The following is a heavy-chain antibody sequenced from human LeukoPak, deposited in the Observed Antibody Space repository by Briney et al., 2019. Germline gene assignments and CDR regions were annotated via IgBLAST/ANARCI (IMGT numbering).Heavy chain of an antibody. J-gene: IGHJ4*02. V-gene: IGHV3-23*01. CDR3: AKAAVVITSYYFDY. CDR2: ISGSGGST. Sequence: GGSLRLSCAASGFTFSRYWMFWVRQAPGKGLEWVSAISGSGGSTYYADSVKGRFTISRDNSKNTLYLQMNSLRAEDTAVYYCAKAAVVITSYYFDYWGQGTLVTVSS. CDR1: GFTFSRYW. D-gene: IGHD3-22*01.